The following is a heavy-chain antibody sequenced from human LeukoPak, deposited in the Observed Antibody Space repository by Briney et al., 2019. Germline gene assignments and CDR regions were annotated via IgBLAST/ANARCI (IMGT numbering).Heavy chain of an antibody. J-gene: IGHJ6*03. D-gene: IGHD6-6*01. Sequence: GASVKVSCNASGYTFTSYDINWVRQATGQGLEWMGWMNPNSGNTGYAQKFQGRVTMTRNTSISTAYMELSSLRSEDTAVYYCARVPRNIAARLSYYYMDVWGKGTTVTVSS. CDR2: MNPNSGNT. V-gene: IGHV1-8*01. CDR1: GYTFTSYD. CDR3: ARVPRNIAARLSYYYMDV.